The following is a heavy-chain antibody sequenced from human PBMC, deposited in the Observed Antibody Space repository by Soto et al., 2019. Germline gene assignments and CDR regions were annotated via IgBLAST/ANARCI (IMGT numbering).Heavy chain of an antibody. CDR2: ISAYNGNT. Sequence: ASVKVSCKASGYTFTSYGISWVRQAPGQGLEWMGWISAYNGNTNYAQKLQGRVNMTTDTSTSTAYMELRSLRSDDTALYYCARDRVNLDGYNYFDYWGQGTLVTVSS. V-gene: IGHV1-18*01. J-gene: IGHJ4*02. CDR1: GYTFTSYG. D-gene: IGHD5-12*01. CDR3: ARDRVNLDGYNYFDY.